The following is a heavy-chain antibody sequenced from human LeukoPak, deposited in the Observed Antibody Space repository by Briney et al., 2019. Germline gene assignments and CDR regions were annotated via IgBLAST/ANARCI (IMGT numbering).Heavy chain of an antibody. Sequence: GGYLRLYCAASGFTFSSYSMKWVGQAQGRGLEGVSYISSSSSYIYYADSVKGRFTISRDNANNSLYLQMNSLRAEDTAVYYCARVPLTTVTTDFDYWGQGTLVTVSS. J-gene: IGHJ4*02. CDR3: ARVPLTTVTTDFDY. CDR2: ISSSSSYI. D-gene: IGHD4-17*01. V-gene: IGHV3-21*01. CDR1: GFTFSSYS.